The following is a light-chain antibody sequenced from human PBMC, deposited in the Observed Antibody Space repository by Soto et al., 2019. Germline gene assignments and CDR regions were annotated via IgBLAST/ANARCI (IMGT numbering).Light chain of an antibody. Sequence: EIVLTQSPATLSLSPGERATLSCRASQSVSSYLAWNQQKPGQAPRLLIYDASNRATGIPARFSGSGSGTAFTLTISSLDPEDFAVYHCQQRSNWPRTFGQGTKVDIK. V-gene: IGKV3-11*01. CDR1: QSVSSY. CDR3: QQRSNWPRT. J-gene: IGKJ1*01. CDR2: DAS.